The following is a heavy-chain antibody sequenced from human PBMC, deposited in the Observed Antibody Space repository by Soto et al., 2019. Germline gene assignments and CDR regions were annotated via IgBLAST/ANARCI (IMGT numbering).Heavy chain of an antibody. V-gene: IGHV4-59*01. CDR1: GDSTTAYY. CDR2: AYHIGSP. J-gene: IGHJ5*02. D-gene: IGHD2-2*01. Sequence: XETLSLTCTVSGDSTTAYYWGWIRQPPGKGLECIAYAYHIGSPNYTPSLASRVTILVDTSKSQVSRRLSSVTAADTAVYYCAIREGYSGSSSCFNWFDPWGPGTRVTVSS. CDR3: AIREGYSGSSSCFNWFDP.